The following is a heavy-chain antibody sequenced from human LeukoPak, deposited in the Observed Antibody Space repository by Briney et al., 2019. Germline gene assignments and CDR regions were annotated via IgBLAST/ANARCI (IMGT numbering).Heavy chain of an antibody. Sequence: SETLSLTCTVSGGSISSSSYYWGWIRQPPGKGLEWIGSIYYSGSTYYNPSLKSRVTIPVDTSKNQFSLKLSSVTAADTAVYYCARVKRRWLQLAEYYFDYWGQGTLVTVSS. CDR2: IYYSGST. CDR3: ARVKRRWLQLAEYYFDY. V-gene: IGHV4-39*07. J-gene: IGHJ4*02. D-gene: IGHD5-24*01. CDR1: GGSISSSSYY.